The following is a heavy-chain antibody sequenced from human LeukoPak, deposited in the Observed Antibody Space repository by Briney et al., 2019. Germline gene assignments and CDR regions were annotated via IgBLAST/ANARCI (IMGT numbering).Heavy chain of an antibody. J-gene: IGHJ4*02. V-gene: IGHV3-21*01. CDR3: AKAITYYYGSGSSCYDY. CDR2: ISSSSSYI. CDR1: GFTFSSYS. Sequence: GGSLRPSCAASGFTFSSYSMNWVRQAPGKGLEWVSSISSSSSYIYYADSVKGRFTISRDNAKNSLYLQMNSLRAEDTAVYYCAKAITYYYGSGSSCYDYWGQGTLVTVSS. D-gene: IGHD3-10*01.